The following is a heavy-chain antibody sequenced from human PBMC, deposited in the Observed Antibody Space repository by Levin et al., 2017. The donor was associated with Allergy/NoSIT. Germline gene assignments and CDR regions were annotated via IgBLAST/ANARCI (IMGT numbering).Heavy chain of an antibody. Sequence: SETLSLTCTVSGVSISSSGYSWSWIRQHPGKGLEWIGYMHHSGSAYYNPSLESRLTISVDTSKNQFSLKVSSVTAADTAVYYCASCQSFWPYYYCYMDVWGKGTTVTVSS. J-gene: IGHJ6*03. CDR1: GVSISSSGYS. CDR3: ASCQSFWPYYYCYMDV. CDR2: MHHSGSA. D-gene: IGHD3-3*01. V-gene: IGHV4-31*03.